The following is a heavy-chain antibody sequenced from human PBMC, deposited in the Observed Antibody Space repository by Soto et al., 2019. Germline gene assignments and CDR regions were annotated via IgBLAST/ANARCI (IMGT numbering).Heavy chain of an antibody. CDR2: VYYTGGT. CDR1: SGSISTYY. Sequence: SETLSLTCTVSSGSISTYYWTWIRQPPGKGLERIGYVYYTGGTKYNPSLKSRVTISVDTSKNQLSLKLSSVTAAATAVYYCGIVPFPSIPYYYYALDVWGQGTTVTVSS. V-gene: IGHV4-59*01. J-gene: IGHJ6*02. CDR3: GIVPFPSIPYYYYALDV.